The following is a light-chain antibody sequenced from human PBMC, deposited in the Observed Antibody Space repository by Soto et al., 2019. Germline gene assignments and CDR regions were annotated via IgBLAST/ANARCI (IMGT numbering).Light chain of an antibody. V-gene: IGLV1-44*01. CDR1: SSNVGSNI. CDR3: SSWYDSLKTVV. Sequence: QSVLTQPPSASATPGQRVTLSCSGSSSNVGSNIVNWYQQLPGAAPILLIHTNTERPSWVPARLSGSKSGTSASLSISSLQPDDEDNDYCSSWYDSLKTVVFGGGTKVTVL. CDR2: TNT. J-gene: IGLJ2*01.